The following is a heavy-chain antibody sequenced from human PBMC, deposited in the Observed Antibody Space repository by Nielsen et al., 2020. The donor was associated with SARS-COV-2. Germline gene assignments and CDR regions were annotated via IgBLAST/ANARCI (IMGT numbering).Heavy chain of an antibody. Sequence: GESLKISCAASGFTFSSYAMSWVRQAPGKGLEWVSAISGSGGSTYYADSVKGRFTISRDNSKNTLYLQMNSLRAEDTAVYYCATHFLLGVVVVPAKLPRYWGQGTLVTVSS. D-gene: IGHD2-2*01. CDR2: ISGSGGST. V-gene: IGHV3-23*01. J-gene: IGHJ4*02. CDR1: GFTFSSYA. CDR3: ATHFLLGVVVVPAKLPRY.